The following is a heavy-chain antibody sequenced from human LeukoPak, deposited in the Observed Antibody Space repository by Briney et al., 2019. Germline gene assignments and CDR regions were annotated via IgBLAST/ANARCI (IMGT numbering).Heavy chain of an antibody. V-gene: IGHV1-69*01. D-gene: IGHD6-19*01. CDR1: GGTFSSYA. Sequence: SVKVSCKASGGTFSSYAISWVRQAPGQGLEWMGGIIPIFGTANYAQKFQGRVTITADESTSTAYMELSSLRSDDTAVYYCARSEQFPYYMDVWGKGTTVTVSS. CDR2: IIPIFGTA. J-gene: IGHJ6*03. CDR3: ARSEQFPYYMDV.